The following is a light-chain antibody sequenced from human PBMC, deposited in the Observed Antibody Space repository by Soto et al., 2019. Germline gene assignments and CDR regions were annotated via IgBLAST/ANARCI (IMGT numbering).Light chain of an antibody. J-gene: IGKJ2*01. CDR1: QSVSGSY. CDR2: GAS. CDR3: QQFGTSPMFT. Sequence: EIVLTQSPGTLSLSAGERATLSCRASQSVSGSYLAWYQQRPGQAPRLLIFGASSSATGVPDRFSGSGSGTDFTLTISRLEPEDFAVYYCQQFGTSPMFTFGQGTKLEI. V-gene: IGKV3-20*01.